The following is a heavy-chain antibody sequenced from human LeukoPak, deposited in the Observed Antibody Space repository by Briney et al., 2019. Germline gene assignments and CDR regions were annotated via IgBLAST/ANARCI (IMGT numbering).Heavy chain of an antibody. CDR1: GGSISNGDYY. V-gene: IGHV4-30-4*08. Sequence: PSETLSLTCTVSGGSISNGDYYWSWIRQPPGKGLEWIGYIYYSGSTYYNPSLKSRVTISVDTSKNQFSLKLSSVTAADTAVYYCARDGMVGATKYYYYMDVWGKGTTVTVSS. CDR2: IYYSGST. J-gene: IGHJ6*03. D-gene: IGHD1-26*01. CDR3: ARDGMVGATKYYYYMDV.